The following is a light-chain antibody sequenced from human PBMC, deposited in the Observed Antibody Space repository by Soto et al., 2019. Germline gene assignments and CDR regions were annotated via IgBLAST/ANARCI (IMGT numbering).Light chain of an antibody. CDR1: QSVGTW. CDR2: GAS. V-gene: IGKV1-5*01. J-gene: IGKJ1*01. CDR3: QHYRRNTWS. Sequence: DIQMTQSPSTLSGSVGGRVTITGRASQSVGTWVAWYQQKPGKAPKLLIYGASNLESGVPSRFSGSGSGTEFTLTITTLQPDDFATYFCQHYRRNTWSFGPGTKVDI.